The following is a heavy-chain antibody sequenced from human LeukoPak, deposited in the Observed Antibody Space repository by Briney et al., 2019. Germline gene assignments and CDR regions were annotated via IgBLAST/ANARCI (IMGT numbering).Heavy chain of an antibody. D-gene: IGHD3-16*01. CDR2: ISADGTAT. Sequence: QPGVSLRLSCTASGFVFNTYWMHWIRQAPGKGLVWVAFISADGTATKYADSVKGRLTISRDNAKNTLYLQMNSLRVADTAFYYCASDTGEMFDPWGQGTLVTVSS. CDR3: ASDTGEMFDP. V-gene: IGHV3-74*03. CDR1: GFVFNTYW. J-gene: IGHJ5*02.